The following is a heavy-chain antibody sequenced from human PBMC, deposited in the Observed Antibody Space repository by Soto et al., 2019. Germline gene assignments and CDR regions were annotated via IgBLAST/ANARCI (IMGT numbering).Heavy chain of an antibody. D-gene: IGHD3-10*01. J-gene: IGHJ4*02. V-gene: IGHV4-31*03. CDR3: ARDGEYFGSGSPPLLSK. CDR1: GGSITSGGYC. CDR2: IYYSGST. Sequence: QVQLQESGPGLVKPSQTLSLTCTVSGGSITSGGYCWTWIRQHPVKGLEWMGHIYYSGSTSYNPSLKSRVTISIDTSKNQCSLKLTSVTAADTAVYYCARDGEYFGSGSPPLLSKWGQGTLVTVSS.